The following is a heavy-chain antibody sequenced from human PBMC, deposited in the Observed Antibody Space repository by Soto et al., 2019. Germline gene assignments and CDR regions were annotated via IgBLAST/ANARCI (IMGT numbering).Heavy chain of an antibody. D-gene: IGHD3-3*01. V-gene: IGHV3-23*01. Sequence: GGSLRLSCAASGFTFSSYAMSWVRQAPGKGLEWVSAISGSGGSTYYADSVKGRFTISRDNSKNTLYLQMNSLRAEDTAVYYCARGATYYDFWSGDYYYMDVWGKGTTVTVSS. CDR1: GFTFSSYA. J-gene: IGHJ6*03. CDR2: ISGSGGST. CDR3: ARGATYYDFWSGDYYYMDV.